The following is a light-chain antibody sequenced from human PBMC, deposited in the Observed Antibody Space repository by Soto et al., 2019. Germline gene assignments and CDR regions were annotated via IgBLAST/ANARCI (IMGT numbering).Light chain of an antibody. CDR2: DGS. J-gene: IGKJ1*01. CDR1: QSVSIY. V-gene: IGKV3D-15*01. Sequence: ITKSRATVSVSPGERATRSYSASQSVSIYLAWYQQKPGQAPGLLSYDGSKRATGIPARFSGSGSGTEFTLTISSLQSEDFAVYYCQQYNNWPWTFGQGTKVDIK. CDR3: QQYNNWPWT.